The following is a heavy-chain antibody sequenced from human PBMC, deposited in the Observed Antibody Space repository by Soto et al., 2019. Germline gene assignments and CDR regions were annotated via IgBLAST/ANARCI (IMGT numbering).Heavy chain of an antibody. CDR2: IYGGGRT. V-gene: IGHV3-66*01. CDR1: GFTVSSNY. CDR3: CGPSTVTITWFFDL. J-gene: IGHJ2*01. Sequence: EVQLVESGGGLVQHGGSLRLSCAASGFTVSSNYMSWVRQAPGKGLEWVSIIYGGGRTNYADSVKGRFTVSRDNYKNTLYLQMNSLRAEDTAMYYCCGPSTVTITWFFDLWGRGTLVTVSS. D-gene: IGHD4-17*01.